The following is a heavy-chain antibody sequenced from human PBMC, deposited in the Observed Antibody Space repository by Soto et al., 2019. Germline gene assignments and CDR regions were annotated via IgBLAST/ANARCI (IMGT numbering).Heavy chain of an antibody. CDR1: GFTFSSYA. D-gene: IGHD3-16*02. CDR2: ISSNGGST. V-gene: IGHV3-64*01. Sequence: GGSLRLSCAASGFTFSSYAMHWVRQAPGKGLEYVSAISSNGGSTYYANSVKGRFTISRDNSKNTLYLQMGSLRAEDMAVYYCARDNRVMGDYDYIWGSYRYENAFDIWGQGTMVTVSS. CDR3: ARDNRVMGDYDYIWGSYRYENAFDI. J-gene: IGHJ3*02.